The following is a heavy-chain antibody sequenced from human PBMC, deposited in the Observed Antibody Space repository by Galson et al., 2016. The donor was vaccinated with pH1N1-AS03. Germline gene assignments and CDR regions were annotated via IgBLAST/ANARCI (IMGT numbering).Heavy chain of an antibody. CDR3: AADDM. CDR2: FYNSGRA. J-gene: IGHJ3*02. Sequence: SETLSLTCTVSGGSITSSSSYWGWIRQPPGKGLEFIGRFYNSGRATYHPSLESRVTISVDTSKSQFSLRLRSVTAADTAVYYCAADDMWGQGTMVTVSS. CDR1: GGSITSSSSY. V-gene: IGHV4-61*05.